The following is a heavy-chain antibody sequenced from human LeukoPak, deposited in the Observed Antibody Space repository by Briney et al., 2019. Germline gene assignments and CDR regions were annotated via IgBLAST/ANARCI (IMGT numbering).Heavy chain of an antibody. CDR3: VSVSGVVIIYYFDF. CDR2: ISAYDGNT. CDR1: GYTFTSYG. D-gene: IGHD3-3*01. V-gene: IGHV1-18*01. Sequence: ASVKVSCKASGYTFTSYGISWVRQAPGQGLEWMGWISAYDGNTNFPPSLQGRVTLSTDTSTSTAYMELSGLRSDDTAVYYCVSVSGVVIIYYFDFWGQGTLVTVSS. J-gene: IGHJ4*02.